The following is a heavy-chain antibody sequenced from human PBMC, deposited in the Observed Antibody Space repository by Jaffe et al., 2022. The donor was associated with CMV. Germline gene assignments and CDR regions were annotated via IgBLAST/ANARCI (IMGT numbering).Heavy chain of an antibody. CDR3: ASEDYYYDSSGYYYSAEYFQH. CDR2: IYYSGST. Sequence: QLQLQESGPGLVKPSETLSLTCTVSGGSISSSSYYWGWIRQPPGKGLEWIGSIYYSGSTYYNPSLKSRVTISVDTSKNQFSLKLSSVTAADTAVYYCASEDYYYDSSGYYYSAEYFQHWGQGTLVTVSS. CDR1: GGSISSSSYY. J-gene: IGHJ1*01. V-gene: IGHV4-39*01. D-gene: IGHD3-22*01.